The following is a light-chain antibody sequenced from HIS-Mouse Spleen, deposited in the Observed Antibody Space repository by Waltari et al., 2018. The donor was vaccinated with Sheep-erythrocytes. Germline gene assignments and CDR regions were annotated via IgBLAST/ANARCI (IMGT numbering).Light chain of an antibody. CDR1: QRISSY. V-gene: IGKV1-39*01. CDR3: QQSYSTPQFT. CDR2: AAS. J-gene: IGKJ3*01. Sequence: DIQMTQSPSSLSASVGDRVTITCLASQRISSYLNWYQQKPGKAPKLLIYAASSLQSRVSSRFSCSVSGTDFTLTISSLQPEDFAPYYCQQSYSTPQFTFGPGTKVDIK.